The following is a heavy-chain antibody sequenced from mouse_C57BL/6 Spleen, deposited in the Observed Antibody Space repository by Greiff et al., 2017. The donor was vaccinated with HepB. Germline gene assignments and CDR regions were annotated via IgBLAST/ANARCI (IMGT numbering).Heavy chain of an antibody. CDR2: ISSGGDYI. Sequence: EVQGVESGEGLVKPGGSLKLSCAASGFTFSSYAMSWVRQTPEKRLEWVAYISSGGDYIYYADTVKGRFTISRDNARNTLYLQMSSLKSEDTAMYYCTRGDGRYWYFDVWGTRTTVTVSS. V-gene: IGHV5-9-1*02. CDR3: TRGDGRYWYFDV. CDR1: GFTFSSYA. D-gene: IGHD2-3*01. J-gene: IGHJ1*03.